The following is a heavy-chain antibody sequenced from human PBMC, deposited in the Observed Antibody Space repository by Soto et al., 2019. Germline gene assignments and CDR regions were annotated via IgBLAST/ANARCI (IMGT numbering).Heavy chain of an antibody. CDR3: ARDYNDFWSGYRSYYGMDV. J-gene: IGHJ6*02. CDR1: GGSISSGGYY. D-gene: IGHD3-3*01. Sequence: PSETLSLTCTVSGGSISSGGYYWSWIRQHPGKGLEWIGYIYYSGSTYYNPSLKSRVTISVDTSKNQFSLKLSSVTAADTAVYYCARDYNDFWSGYRSYYGMDVWGQGTTVTVSS. V-gene: IGHV4-31*03. CDR2: IYYSGST.